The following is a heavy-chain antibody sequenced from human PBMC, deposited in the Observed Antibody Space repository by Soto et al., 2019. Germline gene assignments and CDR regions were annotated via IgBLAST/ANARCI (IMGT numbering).Heavy chain of an antibody. CDR2: ISYDGSNK. Sequence: GGSLRLSCAASGFTFSSYAMHWVRQAPGKGLEWVAVISYDGSNKYYADSVKGRFTISRDNSKNTLYLQMNSLRAEDTAVYYCARDCSSTSCYSFDYWGQGTLVPVSS. D-gene: IGHD2-2*01. CDR3: ARDCSSTSCYSFDY. V-gene: IGHV3-30-3*01. CDR1: GFTFSSYA. J-gene: IGHJ4*02.